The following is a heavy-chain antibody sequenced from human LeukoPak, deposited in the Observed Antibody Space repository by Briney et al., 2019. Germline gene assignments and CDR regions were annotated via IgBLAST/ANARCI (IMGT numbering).Heavy chain of an antibody. CDR2: INHSGST. J-gene: IGHJ4*02. D-gene: IGHD3-3*01. CDR3: ASRRITIFGVAAANDY. V-gene: IGHV4-34*01. Sequence: SETLSHTCAVYGGSFSGYYWSWIRQPPGKGLEWIGEINHSGSTNYNPSLKSRVTISVDTSKNQFSLKLSSVTAADTAVYYCASRRITIFGVAAANDYWGQGTLVTVSS. CDR1: GGSFSGYY.